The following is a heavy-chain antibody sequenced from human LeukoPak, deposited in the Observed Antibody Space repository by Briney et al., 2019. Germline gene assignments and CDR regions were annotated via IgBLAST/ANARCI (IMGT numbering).Heavy chain of an antibody. CDR3: ARGDSSGYSNY. Sequence: GGSLRLSCAASGFTLSDHYMDWVRQAPGKGLEWVGRSRNKANSYTTEYAASVTGRFTIARDDSENSLYLQMNSLKTEDTAVYYCARGDSSGYSNYWGQGDLVTVSS. CDR2: SRNKANSYTT. V-gene: IGHV3-72*01. J-gene: IGHJ4*02. D-gene: IGHD3-22*01. CDR1: GFTLSDHY.